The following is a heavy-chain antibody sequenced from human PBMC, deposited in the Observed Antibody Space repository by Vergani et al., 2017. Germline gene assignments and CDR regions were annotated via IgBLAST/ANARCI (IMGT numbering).Heavy chain of an antibody. J-gene: IGHJ4*02. D-gene: IGHD4-17*01. Sequence: QVQLQQWGAGLLKPSETLSLTCAVYGGSFSGYYWSWIRQPPGKGLEWIGEINHSGSTNYNPSLKSRVTISVDTSKNQFSLKLSSVTAADTAVDYCARVGCGDYLNYWGQGTLVTVSS. V-gene: IGHV4-34*01. CDR3: ARVGCGDYLNY. CDR1: GGSFSGYY. CDR2: INHSGST.